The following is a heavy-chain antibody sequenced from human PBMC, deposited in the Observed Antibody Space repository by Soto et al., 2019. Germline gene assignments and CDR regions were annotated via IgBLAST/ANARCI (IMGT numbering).Heavy chain of an antibody. J-gene: IGHJ6*02. CDR1: GGTFSSYA. Sequence: QVQLVQSGAEVKKPGSSVKVSCKASGGTFSSYAISWVRQAPGQGLEWMGGIIPMFGTANYAQKFQGRVTSTADKSTSTAYMELSSLRSEDTAVYYCARGGGTTVTTYYYGMDVWGQGTTVTVSS. CDR3: ARGGGTTVTTYYYGMDV. V-gene: IGHV1-69*06. CDR2: IIPMFGTA. D-gene: IGHD4-4*01.